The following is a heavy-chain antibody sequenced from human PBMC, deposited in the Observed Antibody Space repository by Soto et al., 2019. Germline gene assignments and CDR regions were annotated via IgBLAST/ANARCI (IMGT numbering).Heavy chain of an antibody. Sequence: SETLSLTCAVYGGSFSGYYWSWIRQPPGKGLEWIGEINHSGSTNYNPSLKSRVTISVDTSKNQFSLKLSSVTAADTAVYYCAEGGDSSSWYVPPSAYWGQGPLATASS. D-gene: IGHD6-13*01. V-gene: IGHV4-34*01. J-gene: IGHJ4*02. CDR2: INHSGST. CDR1: GGSFSGYY. CDR3: AEGGDSSSWYVPPSAY.